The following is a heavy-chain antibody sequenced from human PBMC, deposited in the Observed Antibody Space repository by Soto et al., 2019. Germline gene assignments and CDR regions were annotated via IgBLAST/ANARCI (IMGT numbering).Heavy chain of an antibody. CDR3: ARGSWDDVSGHYYMDV. Sequence: QVQLQQSSPGLVKPSQALSLTCDISGDSVSSNSAGWNWIRQTPSRGLEWLGRTYYQSKWYYTYAASVKSRITVSPDTSKNQFSLQLTSVTPEDTAVYYCARGSWDDVSGHYYMDVWDKGTTVTVSS. CDR2: TYYQSKWYY. CDR1: GDSVSSNSAG. J-gene: IGHJ6*03. V-gene: IGHV6-1*01. D-gene: IGHD1-1*01.